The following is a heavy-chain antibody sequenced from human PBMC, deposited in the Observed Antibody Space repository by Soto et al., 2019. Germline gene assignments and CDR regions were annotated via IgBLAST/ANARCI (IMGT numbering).Heavy chain of an antibody. CDR1: GYTFTSYY. CDR2: INPSGGST. D-gene: IGHD5-12*01. V-gene: IGHV1-46*01. J-gene: IGHJ4*02. CDR3: TSEDVATGLV. Sequence: ASVKVSCKASGYTFTSYYMHWVRQAPGQGLEWMGIINPSGGSTSYAQKFRTRLTLTRDTATSTVYMELSSLIFEDTAIYYCTSEDVATGLVWGPGSLVTVSS.